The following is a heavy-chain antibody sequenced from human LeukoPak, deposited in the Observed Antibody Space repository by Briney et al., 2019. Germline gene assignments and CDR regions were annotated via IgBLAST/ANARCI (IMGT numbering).Heavy chain of an antibody. D-gene: IGHD3-22*01. CDR2: IRYDGSNK. CDR3: AKVVGTYYYDSSGFY. J-gene: IGHJ4*02. Sequence: QPGGSLRLSCAASGFTFSSYGMHWVRQAPGKGLEWVAFIRYDGSNKYYADSVKGRFTISRDNSKNTLYLQMNSLRAEDTAVYYCAKVVGTYYYDSSGFYWGQGTLVTVSS. CDR1: GFTFSSYG. V-gene: IGHV3-30*02.